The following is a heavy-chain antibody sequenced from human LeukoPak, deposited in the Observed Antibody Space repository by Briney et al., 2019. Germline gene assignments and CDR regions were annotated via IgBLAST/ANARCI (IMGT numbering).Heavy chain of an antibody. CDR1: GGTFSSYA. CDR2: IIPIFGTA. V-gene: IGHV1-69*06. J-gene: IGHJ6*03. D-gene: IGHD6-6*01. Sequence: SVKVSCKASGGTFSSYAISWVRQAPGQGLEWMGGIIPIFGTANYAQKFQGRVTITADKSTSTAYMELSSLRSEDTAVYYCARASIAARQVYYYYMDVWGKGTTVTVSS. CDR3: ARASIAARQVYYYYMDV.